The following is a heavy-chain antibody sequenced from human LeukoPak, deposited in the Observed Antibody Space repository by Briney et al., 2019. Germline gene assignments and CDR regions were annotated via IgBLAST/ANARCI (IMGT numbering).Heavy chain of an antibody. CDR1: GYSFTSDW. Sequence: GESLKISCKGSGYSFTSDWIGWVRQMPGKGLEWMGIIYPGDSDTRYSPSFQSQGTISADKSISTAYLQWSSLKASDTGMYYCATTTTRGMPHYFDYWGQGTLVTVSS. CDR2: IYPGDSDT. CDR3: ATTTTRGMPHYFDY. J-gene: IGHJ4*02. V-gene: IGHV5-51*01. D-gene: IGHD1-1*01.